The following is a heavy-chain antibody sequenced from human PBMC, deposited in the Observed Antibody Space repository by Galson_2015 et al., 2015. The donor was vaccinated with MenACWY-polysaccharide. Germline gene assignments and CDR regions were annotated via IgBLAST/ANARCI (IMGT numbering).Heavy chain of an antibody. Sequence: SLRLSCAASGFTFSSYGMHWVRQAPGKGLEWVAVISYDGSNKYYADSVKGRFTISRDNSKNTLYLQMNSLRAEDTAVYYCEARFPDCDILTGYYSGDAFDIWGQGTMVTVSS. CDR2: ISYDGSNK. D-gene: IGHD3-9*01. V-gene: IGHV3-30*03. CDR1: GFTFSSYG. CDR3: EARFPDCDILTGYYSGDAFDI. J-gene: IGHJ3*02.